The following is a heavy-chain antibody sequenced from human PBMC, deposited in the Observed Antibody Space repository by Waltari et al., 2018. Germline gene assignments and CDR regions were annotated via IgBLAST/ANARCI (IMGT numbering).Heavy chain of an antibody. V-gene: IGHV4-34*01. CDR1: GGSFSEHY. J-gene: IGHJ4*02. D-gene: IGHD3-10*01. CDR2: IKDGGFS. CDR3: ARGRTSELWFGEFNY. Sequence: QVQLQQWGAGLLKPSETLSLMCTVYGGSFSEHYWSWIRQPPGKGLEWIGEIKDGGFSKYHPSLESRVTMSLDRSKNQFSLKLRSVTAADTAVDFCARGRTSELWFGEFNYWGPGTLVTVSS.